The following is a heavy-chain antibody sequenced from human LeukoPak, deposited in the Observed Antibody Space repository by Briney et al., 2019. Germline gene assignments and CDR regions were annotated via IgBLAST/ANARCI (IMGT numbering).Heavy chain of an antibody. CDR2: IYGGSST. CDR3: AREGTERANDAFDI. CDR1: GFTVSTND. V-gene: IGHV3-66*01. Sequence: GGSLRLSCAAFGFTVSTNDMTWVRQAPGRGLEWVSAIYGGSSTHYADSVKGRFIISRDNSKNTLYLQMNTLRAEDTAVYYCAREGTERANDAFDIWGQGTMVIVSS. J-gene: IGHJ3*02.